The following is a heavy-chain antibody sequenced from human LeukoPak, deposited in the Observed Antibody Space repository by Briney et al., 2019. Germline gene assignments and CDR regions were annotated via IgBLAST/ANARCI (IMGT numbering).Heavy chain of an antibody. Sequence: GGSLRLSCAASGFTFNTYWMHWVREGPGKGLVWVSRIDGDGSRASYADSVKGRFTISRDNAKNTLYLQMNSPRPEDTAVYFCVREAGGTYAFDVWGQGTMVTVSS. CDR1: GFTFNTYW. CDR2: IDGDGSRA. CDR3: VREAGGTYAFDV. J-gene: IGHJ3*01. V-gene: IGHV3-74*01. D-gene: IGHD3-16*01.